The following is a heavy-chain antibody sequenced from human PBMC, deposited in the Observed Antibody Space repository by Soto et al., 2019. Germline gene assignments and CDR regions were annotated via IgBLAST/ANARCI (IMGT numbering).Heavy chain of an antibody. J-gene: IGHJ4*02. CDR1: GYTLTELS. CDR3: ATVTYRSSTSCYYYFDY. D-gene: IGHD2-2*01. V-gene: IGHV1-24*01. Sequence: ASVKVSCKVSGYTLTELSMHWVRQAPGKGLEWMGGFDPEDGETIYAQKFQGRVTMTEDTSTDTAYMELSSLRSEDTAVYYCATVTYRSSTSCYYYFDYCGQGTLVTVSS. CDR2: FDPEDGET.